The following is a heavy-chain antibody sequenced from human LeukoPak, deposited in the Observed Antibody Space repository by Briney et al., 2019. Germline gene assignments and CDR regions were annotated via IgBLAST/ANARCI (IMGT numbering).Heavy chain of an antibody. CDR2: IIPIFGTA. V-gene: IGHV1-69*06. CDR1: GGTFSSYA. D-gene: IGHD3-10*01. CDR3: ARVQYYYGSGKYYYYMDV. Sequence: SVKVSCKASGGTFSSYAISWVRQAPGQGLEWMGGIIPIFGTANYAQKFQGRVTITADKSTSTAYMELSSLRSEDTAVYYCARVQYYYGSGKYYYYMDVWGKGTTVTVSS. J-gene: IGHJ6*03.